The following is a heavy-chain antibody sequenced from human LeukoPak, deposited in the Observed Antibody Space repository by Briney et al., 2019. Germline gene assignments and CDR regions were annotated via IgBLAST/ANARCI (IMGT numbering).Heavy chain of an antibody. J-gene: IGHJ4*02. V-gene: IGHV1-18*01. CDR1: GYTFTSYG. CDR2: ISAYNGNT. D-gene: IGHD3-3*01. CDR3: ARDDRDFWSGYTFDY. Sequence: ASVKVSCKASGYTFTSYGISWVRQAPGQGLEWMGWISAYNGNTNYAQKLQGRVTMTTDTSTSTAYMELRSLRSDDTAVYYCARDDRDFWSGYTFDYWGQGTLVTVSP.